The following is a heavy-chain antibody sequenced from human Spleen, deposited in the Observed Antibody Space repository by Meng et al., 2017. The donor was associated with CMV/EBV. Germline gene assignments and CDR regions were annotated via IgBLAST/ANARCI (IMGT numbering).Heavy chain of an antibody. CDR1: GYTFSNYG. D-gene: IGHD6-6*01. CDR3: ARDVGHDSSSYEFDY. V-gene: IGHV1-2*02. Sequence: ASVKVSCKASGYTFSNYGITWVRQAPGQGLEWMGWISAYSGGGTYAQRFQGRVTMTRDRSISTAYMEVNSLRSDDTAVYYCARDVGHDSSSYEFDYWGQGTLVTVSS. J-gene: IGHJ4*02. CDR2: ISAYSGGG.